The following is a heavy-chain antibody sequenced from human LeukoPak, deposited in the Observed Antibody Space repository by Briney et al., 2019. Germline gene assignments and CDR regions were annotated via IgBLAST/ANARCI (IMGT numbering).Heavy chain of an antibody. D-gene: IGHD1-26*01. V-gene: IGHV1-2*02. CDR2: INPNNGGT. Sequence: ASVKVSCKASGYTFTGHYMHWVRQAPGQGLEWMGWINPNNGGTNYAQKFQGRVTMTRDTSISAAYMELSRLRSDDTAVYYCARGYALYSGRYIDFDYWGQGTLVTVSS. J-gene: IGHJ4*02. CDR1: GYTFTGHY. CDR3: ARGYALYSGRYIDFDY.